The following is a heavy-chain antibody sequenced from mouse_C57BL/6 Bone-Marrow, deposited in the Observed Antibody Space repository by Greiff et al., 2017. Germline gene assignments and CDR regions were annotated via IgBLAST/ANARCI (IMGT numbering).Heavy chain of an antibody. J-gene: IGHJ4*01. CDR2: IDPSDSYT. CDR3: AREDYAMDY. CDR1: GYTFTSYW. V-gene: IGHV1-69*01. Sequence: VKLQQPGAELVMPGASVKLSCKASGYTFTSYWMHWVKQRPGQGLEWIGEIDPSDSYTNYNQKFKGKSTLTVDKSSSTAYMQLSSLTSEDSAVYYCAREDYAMDYWGQGTSVTVSS.